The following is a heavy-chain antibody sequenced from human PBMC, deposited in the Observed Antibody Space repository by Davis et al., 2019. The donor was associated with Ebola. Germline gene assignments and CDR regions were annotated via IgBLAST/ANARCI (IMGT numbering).Heavy chain of an antibody. V-gene: IGHV3-7*03. D-gene: IGHD1-1*01. Sequence: GGSLRLSCAASGFTFSSYWMSWVRQAPGKGLEWVANIKQDGSEKYYVDSVKGRFTISRDNSKNTLYLQMNSLRAEDTAVYYCAKGGNWKYYYYYGMDVWGQGTTVTVSS. J-gene: IGHJ6*02. CDR3: AKGGNWKYYYYYGMDV. CDR1: GFTFSSYW. CDR2: IKQDGSEK.